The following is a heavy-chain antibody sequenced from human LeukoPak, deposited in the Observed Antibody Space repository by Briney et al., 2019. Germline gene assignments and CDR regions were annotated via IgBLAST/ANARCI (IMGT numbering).Heavy chain of an antibody. Sequence: GASVKVSCKASGYAFTGYYMHWVRQAPGQGLEWMGRINPNSGGTNYAQKFQGRVTMTRDTSISTAYMELSRLRSDDTAVYYCARDNYDSSGYYFRRLDYWGQGTLVTVSS. CDR3: ARDNYDSSGYYFRRLDY. V-gene: IGHV1-2*06. CDR1: GYAFTGYY. J-gene: IGHJ4*02. D-gene: IGHD3-22*01. CDR2: INPNSGGT.